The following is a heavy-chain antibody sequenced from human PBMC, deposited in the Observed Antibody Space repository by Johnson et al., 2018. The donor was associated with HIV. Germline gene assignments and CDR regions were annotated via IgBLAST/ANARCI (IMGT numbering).Heavy chain of an antibody. J-gene: IGHJ3*02. V-gene: IGHV3-30*04. CDR1: GFTFSSYG. D-gene: IGHD1-14*01. Sequence: QVQLVESGGGVVQPGRSLRLSCAASGFTFSSYGMHWVRQAPAKGLVWVAVISYDGSDTDYADSVKGRFTISRDSSKNTLYLQMNSLRAEDTAVYYCAGGSRYTYDMDDARLLHAFDIWGQGTVVTVSS. CDR3: AGGSRYTYDMDDARLLHAFDI. CDR2: ISYDGSDT.